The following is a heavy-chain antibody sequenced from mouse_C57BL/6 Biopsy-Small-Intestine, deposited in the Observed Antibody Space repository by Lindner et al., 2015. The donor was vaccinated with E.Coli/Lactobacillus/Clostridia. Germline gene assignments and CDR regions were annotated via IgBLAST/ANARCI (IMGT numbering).Heavy chain of an antibody. CDR3: ARDRGATVTTVSLFGYYYYGMDV. D-gene: IGHD1-1*01. V-gene: IGHV1-81*01. Sequence: SVKVSCKASGYTFTSYGISWVRQAPGQGLEWMGWISAYNGNTNYAQKLQGRVTMTTDTSTSTGYMELRSLRSDDTAVYYCARDRGATVTTVSLFGYYYYGMDVWGQGTTVTVSS. J-gene: IGHJ1*01. CDR2: ISAYNGNT. CDR1: GYTFTSYG.